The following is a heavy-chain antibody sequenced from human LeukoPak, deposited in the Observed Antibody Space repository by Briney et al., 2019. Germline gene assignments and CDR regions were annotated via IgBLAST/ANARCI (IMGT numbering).Heavy chain of an antibody. CDR1: GESLNYYY. V-gene: IGHV4-34*12. J-gene: IGHJ4*02. Sequence: KASDTLSLTCAVYGESLNYYYWSWIRQSPGKGLEWIGEIFDGKTTNYNPSLKSRVTISAATSSNQFSLNLKSVTAADTAVYYCASGAWATRLHSWGQGTLVIVSS. D-gene: IGHD5-24*01. CDR2: IFDGKTT. CDR3: ASGAWATRLHS.